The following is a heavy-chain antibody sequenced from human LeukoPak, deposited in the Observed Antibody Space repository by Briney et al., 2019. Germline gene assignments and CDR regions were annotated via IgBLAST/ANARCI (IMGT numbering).Heavy chain of an antibody. CDR2: IYYSGST. J-gene: IGHJ4*02. D-gene: IGHD5-12*01. V-gene: IGHV4-39*02. Sequence: SSETLSLTCIVSGGSISSSSYNWGWIRQPPGKGLEWIGSIYYSGSTYYNPSLKSRVTISVDTSKNQFSLKLSSVTAADTAVYYCARDGYQTGSDYWGQGTLVTVSS. CDR1: GGSISSSSYN. CDR3: ARDGYQTGSDY.